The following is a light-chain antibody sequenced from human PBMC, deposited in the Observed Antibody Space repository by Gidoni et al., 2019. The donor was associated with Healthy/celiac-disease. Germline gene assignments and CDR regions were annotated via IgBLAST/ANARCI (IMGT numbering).Light chain of an antibody. CDR1: QSVSSSY. V-gene: IGKV3-20*01. CDR3: QQYGNSFT. J-gene: IGKJ3*01. CDR2: GAS. Sequence: EIVLTQSPGTLSLSPGERATLSCRASQSVSSSYLAWYQQKPGQAPRLLIYGASSRATGIPDRFSGSGSGTDFTLTISRLEPEDFAVYYCQQYGNSFTFGPXTKVDIK.